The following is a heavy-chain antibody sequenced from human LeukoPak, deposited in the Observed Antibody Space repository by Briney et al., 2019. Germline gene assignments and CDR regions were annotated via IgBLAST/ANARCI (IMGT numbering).Heavy chain of an antibody. V-gene: IGHV3-7*01. Sequence: PGGSLRLSCEASGFTFRNDWVSWVRQAPGKGLEWVAMIKEDGSQKNYVDSVKGRFTISRDNAKNSLYLQMNSLRAEDTAVYYCARDPGYGALDYWGQGTLVTVSS. D-gene: IGHD4-17*01. J-gene: IGHJ4*02. CDR2: IKEDGSQK. CDR3: ARDPGYGALDY. CDR1: GFTFRNDW.